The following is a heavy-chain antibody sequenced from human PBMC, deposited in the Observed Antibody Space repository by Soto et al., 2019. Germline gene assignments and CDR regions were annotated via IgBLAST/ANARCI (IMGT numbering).Heavy chain of an antibody. Sequence: SETLSLTCTVSGGSISSGGYYWSWIRQHPGKGLEWIGYIYYSGSTYYNPSRKSRVTISVDTSKNQFSLKLGSVTAADTAVYYCAGRTLDIVATIMNYYMDVWGKGTTVTVSS. D-gene: IGHD5-12*01. V-gene: IGHV4-31*03. CDR1: GGSISSGGYY. CDR2: IYYSGST. CDR3: AGRTLDIVATIMNYYMDV. J-gene: IGHJ6*03.